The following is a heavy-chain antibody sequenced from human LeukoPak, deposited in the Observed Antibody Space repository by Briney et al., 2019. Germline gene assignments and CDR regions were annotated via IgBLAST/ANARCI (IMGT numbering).Heavy chain of an antibody. CDR1: GFTFSSYA. CDR2: ISSNGGST. Sequence: GGSLRLSCAASGFTFSSYAMHWVRQAPGKGLEYVSAISSNGGSTYYAKSVKGRFTISRDNSKNTLYLQMGSLRAEDMAVYYCARGGRDHGGAFDIWGQGTMVTVSS. V-gene: IGHV3-64*01. J-gene: IGHJ3*02. D-gene: IGHD5-24*01. CDR3: ARGGRDHGGAFDI.